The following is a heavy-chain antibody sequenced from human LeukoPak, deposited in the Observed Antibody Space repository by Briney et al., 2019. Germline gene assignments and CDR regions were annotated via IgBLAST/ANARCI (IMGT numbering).Heavy chain of an antibody. J-gene: IGHJ4*02. CDR1: GGSFSGCY. V-gene: IGHV4-34*01. Sequence: SETLSLTCAVYGGSFSGCYWSWIRQPPGKGLEWIGEINHSGSTNYNPSLKSRVTISVDTSKNQFSLKLSSVTAADTAVYYCARGGRHYCSGGSCHNLPVGRDYWGQGTLVTVSS. CDR2: INHSGST. D-gene: IGHD2-15*01. CDR3: ARGGRHYCSGGSCHNLPVGRDY.